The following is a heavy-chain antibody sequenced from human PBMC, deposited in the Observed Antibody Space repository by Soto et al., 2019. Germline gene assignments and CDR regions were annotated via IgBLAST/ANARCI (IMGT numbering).Heavy chain of an antibody. CDR1: GYTFTSYG. CDR2: ISTYNGNT. V-gene: IGHV1-18*01. Sequence: QVQLMQSGAEVKKPGASVKVSCKASGYTFTSYGISWVRQAPGQGLEWMGWISTYNGNTNYAQKLQGRVTMTTDTSTSTAYMELRSLRSDDTAVYYCGSDLSQSVFYYGMDVWGQGTTVTVSS. CDR3: GSDLSQSVFYYGMDV. J-gene: IGHJ6*02.